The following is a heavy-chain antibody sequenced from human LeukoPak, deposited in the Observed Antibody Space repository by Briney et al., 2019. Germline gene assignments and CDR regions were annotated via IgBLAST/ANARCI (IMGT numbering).Heavy chain of an antibody. CDR3: ARDVGEYCGNTNCYASHY. J-gene: IGHJ4*02. V-gene: IGHV1-18*01. Sequence: ASVKVSCKASTYTFTRYGISWVRQAPGQGLEWMGWISGYNGNTNYAQKFLGRVSMTADTATSTAYMELRSLTSDDTAMYYCARDVGEYCGNTNCYASHYWGQGTLVTVSS. CDR1: TYTFTRYG. D-gene: IGHD2-2*01. CDR2: ISGYNGNT.